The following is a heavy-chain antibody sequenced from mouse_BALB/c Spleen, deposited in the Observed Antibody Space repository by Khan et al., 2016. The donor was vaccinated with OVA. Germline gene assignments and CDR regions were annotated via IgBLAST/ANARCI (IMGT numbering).Heavy chain of an antibody. J-gene: IGHJ2*01. CDR2: IDPETGGT. CDR1: GYTFTDYE. Sequence: QVQLKESGAELVRPGASVTLSCKASGYTFTDYEMHWVKQTPVHGLEWIGAIDPETGGTAYNQKFKGKATLTADKSSSTAYMELRSLTSEESAVYYCTRSYYGSSGFDYWGQGTTLTVSS. CDR3: TRSYYGSSGFDY. D-gene: IGHD1-1*01. V-gene: IGHV1-15*01.